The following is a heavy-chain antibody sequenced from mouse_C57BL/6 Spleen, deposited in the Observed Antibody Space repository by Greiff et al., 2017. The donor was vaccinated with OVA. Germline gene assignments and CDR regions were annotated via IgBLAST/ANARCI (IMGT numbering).Heavy chain of an antibody. J-gene: IGHJ2*01. CDR1: GYTFTSYW. CDR2: IHPNSGST. Sequence: QVQLKQPGAELVKPGASVKLSCKASGYTFTSYWMHWVKQRPGQGLEWIGMIHPNSGSTNYNEKFKSKATLTVDKSSSTAYMQLSSLTSEDSAVYYCGNWDDKMGDYWGQGTTLTVSS. CDR3: GNWDDKMGDY. D-gene: IGHD4-1*01. V-gene: IGHV1-64*01.